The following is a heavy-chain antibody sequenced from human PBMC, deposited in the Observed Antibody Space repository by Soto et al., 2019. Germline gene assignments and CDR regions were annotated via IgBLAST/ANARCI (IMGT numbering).Heavy chain of an antibody. J-gene: IGHJ4*02. D-gene: IGHD6-13*01. CDR3: AGGYRQSGYSSSWVFDY. Sequence: QVQLQESGPGLVKPSQTLSLICTVSGGSINSGGYYWNWIRQHPGKGLEWIGYIFYSGSTYYNPFIRSRVTISADTSENQFSLNLSSVTAADTAVYFCAGGYRQSGYSSSWVFDYWGQGTLVNVSS. CDR1: GGSINSGGYY. CDR2: IFYSGST. V-gene: IGHV4-31*03.